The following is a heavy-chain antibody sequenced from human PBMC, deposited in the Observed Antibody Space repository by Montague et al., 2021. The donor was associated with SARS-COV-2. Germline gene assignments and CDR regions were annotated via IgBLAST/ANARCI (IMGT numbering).Heavy chain of an antibody. CDR2: IFHSGIT. D-gene: IGHD1-20*01. V-gene: IGHV4-59*13. CDR1: GGSISSYY. J-gene: IGHJ5*02. CDR3: GRTEYNWNDWFDP. Sequence: SETLSLTCSVSGGSISSYYWSWIRQSPVKGLEWIGYIFHSGITDNNPYLKSRVTISVDMSKNQFSVQLSSVTAADSAVYYCGRTEYNWNDWFDPWGQGALVTVSS.